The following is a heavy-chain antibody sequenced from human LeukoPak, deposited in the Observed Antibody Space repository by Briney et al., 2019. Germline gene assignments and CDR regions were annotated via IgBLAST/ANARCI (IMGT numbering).Heavy chain of an antibody. CDR2: ISGSGGST. CDR3: AKDQWIEQMLGSHCDY. CDR1: GFTFSSYG. V-gene: IGHV3-NL1*01. D-gene: IGHD5-12*01. Sequence: GGSLRLSCAASGFTFSSYGMHWVRQAPGKGLEWVSVISGSGGSTYYADSVKGRVTISRDNSKNTLYLQMNSLRAEDTAVYYCAKDQWIEQMLGSHCDYWGQGTLVTVSS. J-gene: IGHJ4*02.